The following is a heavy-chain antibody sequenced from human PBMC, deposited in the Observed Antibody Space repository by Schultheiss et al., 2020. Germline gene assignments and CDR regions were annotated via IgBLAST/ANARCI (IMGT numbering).Heavy chain of an antibody. J-gene: IGHJ4*02. CDR3: AKPAGPPTHYFDY. CDR1: GSTFSSYS. Sequence: GGSLRLSCAASGSTFSSYSMNWVRQAPGKGLEWVASIKEDEGEKYYVDSVKGRFTISRDNSKNTLYLHMNSLRAEDTAVYYCAKPAGPPTHYFDYWGQGTLVTVSS. CDR2: IKEDEGEK. D-gene: IGHD2-15*01. V-gene: IGHV3-7*01.